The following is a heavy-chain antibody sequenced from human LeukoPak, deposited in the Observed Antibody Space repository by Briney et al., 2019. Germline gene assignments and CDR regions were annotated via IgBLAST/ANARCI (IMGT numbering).Heavy chain of an antibody. V-gene: IGHV4-4*07. CDR3: TRDTGTTGEVKFDP. CDR1: GGSISSYY. CDR2: IYTSGST. J-gene: IGHJ5*02. Sequence: SEALSLTCTVSGGSISSYYWSWIRQPAGKGLEWIGRIYTSGSTTYNPSLKSRVTMSVDTSKSQFSLNLMSVTAADTAVYYCTRDTGTTGEVKFDPWGQGTLVTVSS. D-gene: IGHD4-17*01.